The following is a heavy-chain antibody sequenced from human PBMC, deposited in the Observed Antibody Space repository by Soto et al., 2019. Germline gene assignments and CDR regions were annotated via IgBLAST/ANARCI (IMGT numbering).Heavy chain of an antibody. CDR1: GGTFSSYA. J-gene: IGHJ6*01. CDR2: IIPIFGTA. Sequence: SVKVSCKASGGTFSSYAISWVRQAPGQGLEWMGGIIPIFGTANYAQKFQGRVTITADESTSTAYMELSSLRSEDTAVYYCARECSSTSCCVPPPARDDHYDYYGMDVWGQGTTVTVSS. V-gene: IGHV1-69*13. CDR3: ARECSSTSCCVPPPARDDHYDYYGMDV. D-gene: IGHD2-2*01.